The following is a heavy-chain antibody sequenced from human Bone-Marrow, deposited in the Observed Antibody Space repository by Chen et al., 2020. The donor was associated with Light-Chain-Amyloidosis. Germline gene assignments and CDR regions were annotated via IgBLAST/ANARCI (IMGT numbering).Heavy chain of an antibody. CDR3: AREIRLATPAAVTPDY. D-gene: IGHD6-13*01. J-gene: IGHJ4*02. CDR1: GDSIRGTHYY. Sequence: QLQLQESGPGLVKPSETLSLTCTVSGDSIRGTHYYWGWIRQPPGEGLEWIGTISYDGYTYYNPSLKSRVTISLDTSKNQVSLKLSAVTAADTAVYYCAREIRLATPAAVTPDYWGQGTLVTVSS. CDR2: ISYDGYT. V-gene: IGHV4-39*07.